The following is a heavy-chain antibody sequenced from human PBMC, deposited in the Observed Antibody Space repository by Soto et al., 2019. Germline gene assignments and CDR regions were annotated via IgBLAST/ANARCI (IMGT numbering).Heavy chain of an antibody. J-gene: IGHJ1*01. CDR3: ARSSGGSPTSKYFQH. V-gene: IGHV4-59*01. CDR1: GGSISSYY. D-gene: IGHD1-26*01. Sequence: PSGTLSLTCTVSGGSISSYYWSWIRQPPGKGLEWIGYIYYSGSTNYNPSLKSRVTISVDTSKNQFSLKLSSVTAADTAVYYCARSSGGSPTSKYFQHWGQGTLVTVSS. CDR2: IYYSGST.